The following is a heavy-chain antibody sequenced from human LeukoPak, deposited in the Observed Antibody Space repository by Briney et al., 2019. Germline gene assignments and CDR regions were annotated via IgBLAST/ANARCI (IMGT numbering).Heavy chain of an antibody. J-gene: IGHJ4*02. CDR3: ARRGHYYDTSGYCYFDY. CDR2: IYYRGST. V-gene: IGHV4-39*01. D-gene: IGHD3-22*01. Sequence: PSETLSLTCTVSGGSISSYYWGWIRQPPGKGLEWIGSIYYRGSTNDNPSLKSRATISVDTSKNQFSLKLTSVTAADTAVYYCARRGHYYDTSGYCYFDYWGQGTLVTVPS. CDR1: GGSISSYY.